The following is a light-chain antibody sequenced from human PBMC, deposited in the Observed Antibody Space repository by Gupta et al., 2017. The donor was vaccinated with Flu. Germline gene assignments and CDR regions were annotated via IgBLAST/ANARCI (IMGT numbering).Light chain of an antibody. Sequence: PVTLGQPASISCRSSQSLVYKNGITYLTWFQQRPGQSPRRLIYEVSNRDSGVPDRFSGSGSGTDFTLKISRVEAEDVGVYYCMRGTHSWTFGQGTRLEI. J-gene: IGKJ2*02. V-gene: IGKV2-30*01. CDR2: EVS. CDR1: QSLVYKNGITY. CDR3: MRGTHSWT.